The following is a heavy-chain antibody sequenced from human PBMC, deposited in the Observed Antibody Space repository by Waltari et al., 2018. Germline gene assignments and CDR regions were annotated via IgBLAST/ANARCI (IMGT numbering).Heavy chain of an antibody. J-gene: IGHJ4*02. Sequence: QVQLVESGGGVVQPGRSLRLSCAASGFTFSSYAMHWVRQAPGKGLEGVAVISYDGSNKYYADSVKGRFTISRDNSKNTLYLQMNSLRAEDTAVYYCARLGCSSTSCYYNYWGQGTLVTVSS. CDR3: ARLGCSSTSCYYNY. V-gene: IGHV3-30-3*01. D-gene: IGHD2-2*01. CDR1: GFTFSSYA. CDR2: ISYDGSNK.